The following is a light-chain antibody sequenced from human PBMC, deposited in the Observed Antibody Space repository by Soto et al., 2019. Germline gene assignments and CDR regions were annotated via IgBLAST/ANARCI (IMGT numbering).Light chain of an antibody. CDR3: QQYYSTPPALT. J-gene: IGKJ4*01. Sequence: EIVLTQSPATLSLSLGERATINCKSSQSVLYSSNNKNYLAWYQQKPGQPPKLLIYWASTRESGVPDRFSGSGSGTDFTLTISSLQAEDVAVYYCQQYYSTPPALTFGGGTKVEIK. CDR2: WAS. V-gene: IGKV4-1*01. CDR1: QSVLYSSNNKNY.